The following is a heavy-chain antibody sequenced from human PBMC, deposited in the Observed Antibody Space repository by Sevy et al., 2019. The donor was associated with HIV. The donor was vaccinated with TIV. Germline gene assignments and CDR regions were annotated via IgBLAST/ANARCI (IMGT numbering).Heavy chain of an antibody. D-gene: IGHD3-22*01. V-gene: IGHV5-51*01. J-gene: IGHJ4*02. CDR1: GYNFSGYW. CDR3: VRSSFYYDNSGFYPFDF. Sequence: GESLKISCKGSGYNFSGYWVGWVRQMPGKGLEWMGIIYPTDSHIIYSPSLQGQVTSSVDKSITTAYLQWRSLKTSDTAMYYCVRSSFYYDNSGFYPFDFWGQGTLVTVSS. CDR2: IYPTDSHI.